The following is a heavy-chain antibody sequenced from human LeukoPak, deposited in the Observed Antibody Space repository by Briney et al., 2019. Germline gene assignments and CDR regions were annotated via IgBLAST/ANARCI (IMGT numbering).Heavy chain of an antibody. J-gene: IGHJ3*02. CDR3: ARDSNCSSTSCYTYAFDI. D-gene: IGHD2-2*02. Sequence: PGGSLRLSCAASGFTVSSNYRSWVRQAPGKGLEWVSVIYSGGSTYYADSVKGRFTISRDNSKNTLYLQMNSLRADDTPVYYCARDSNCSSTSCYTYAFDIWGQGTMVTVSS. CDR2: IYSGGST. CDR1: GFTVSSNY. V-gene: IGHV3-53*01.